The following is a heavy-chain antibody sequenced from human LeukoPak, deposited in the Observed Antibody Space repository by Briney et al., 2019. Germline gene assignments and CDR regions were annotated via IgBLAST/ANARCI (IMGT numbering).Heavy chain of an antibody. CDR2: ISAYNGNT. Sequence: ASVKVSCKASGGTFSSYAISWVRQAPGQGLEWMGWISAYNGNTNYAQKLQGRVTMTTDTSTSTAYMELRSLRSDDTAVYYCARFQDPYCGGDCYLHFDYWGQGTLVTVSS. D-gene: IGHD2-21*02. J-gene: IGHJ4*02. CDR3: ARFQDPYCGGDCYLHFDY. V-gene: IGHV1-18*01. CDR1: GGTFSSYA.